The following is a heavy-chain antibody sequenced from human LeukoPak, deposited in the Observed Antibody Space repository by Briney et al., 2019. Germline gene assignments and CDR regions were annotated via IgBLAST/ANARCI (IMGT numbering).Heavy chain of an antibody. CDR1: GYTFTSYG. CDR3: ARGTERWLQLAAFDI. CDR2: ISAYNGNT. J-gene: IGHJ3*02. D-gene: IGHD5-24*01. V-gene: IGHV1-18*01. Sequence: GASVTVSCKASGYTFTSYGISWVRQAPGQGLEWMGWISAYNGNTSYAQKLQGRVTMTTDTSTSTDYMELRSLRSDDTAVYYCARGTERWLQLAAFDIWGQGTMVTVSS.